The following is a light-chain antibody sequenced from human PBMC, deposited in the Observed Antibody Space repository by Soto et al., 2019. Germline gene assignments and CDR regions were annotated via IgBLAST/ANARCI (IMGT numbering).Light chain of an antibody. J-gene: IGKJ2*01. V-gene: IGKV1-9*01. CDR3: QHANRYPPYT. Sequence: IQLTQSPSSLSASVGDGVTITCRASQGISNYLAWYQQKPGEAPKLLIYAASTLQSGVPSRFSGSGSGTDFTLTISSLQPKDFATYYCQHANRYPPYTFGQGTKMDI. CDR1: QGISNY. CDR2: AAS.